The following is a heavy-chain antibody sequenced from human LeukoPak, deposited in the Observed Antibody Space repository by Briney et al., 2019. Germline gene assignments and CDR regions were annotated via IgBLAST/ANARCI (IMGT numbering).Heavy chain of an antibody. CDR2: INHSGST. CDR3: ARDQDSSGYSAYFDY. CDR1: GGSFSGYY. Sequence: SETLSLTCAVYGGSFSGYYWSWIRQPPGKGLEWIGEINHSGSTNYNPSLKSRVTISVDTSKNQFSLKLSSVTAADTAVYYCARDQDSSGYSAYFDYWGQGTLVTVSP. D-gene: IGHD3-22*01. V-gene: IGHV4-34*01. J-gene: IGHJ4*02.